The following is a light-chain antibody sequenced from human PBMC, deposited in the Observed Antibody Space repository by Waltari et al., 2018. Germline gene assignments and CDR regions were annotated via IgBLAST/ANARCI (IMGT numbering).Light chain of an antibody. CDR1: SSAVGGYNY. Sequence: QPALTQPPPPPGSPGQSVTTSCPATSSAVGGYNYASWYQQHPGKAPKLMISEVSKRPSGVPDRFSGSKSGNTASLTVSGLQAEDEADYYCSSYAGSNNLVFGGGTKLTVL. J-gene: IGLJ2*01. V-gene: IGLV2-8*01. CDR2: EVS. CDR3: SSYAGSNNLV.